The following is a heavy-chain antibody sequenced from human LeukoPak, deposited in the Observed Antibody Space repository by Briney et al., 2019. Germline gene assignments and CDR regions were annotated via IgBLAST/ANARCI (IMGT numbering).Heavy chain of an antibody. V-gene: IGHV3-7*01. Sequence: PGGSLRLSCAASGFTFSSYWMSWVRQAPGKGLEWVANIKQDGSEKYYVDSVKGRYTISRDNAKNSLYLQMNSLRAEDTAVYYCARAISYCSSTSCFTGGNYYYYYMDVWGKGTTVTVSS. CDR3: ARAISYCSSTSCFTGGNYYYYYMDV. J-gene: IGHJ6*03. CDR2: IKQDGSEK. D-gene: IGHD2-2*01. CDR1: GFTFSSYW.